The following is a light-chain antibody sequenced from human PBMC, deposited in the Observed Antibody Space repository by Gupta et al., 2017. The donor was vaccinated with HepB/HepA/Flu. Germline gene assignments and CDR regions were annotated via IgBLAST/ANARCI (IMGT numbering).Light chain of an antibody. CDR3: QQYGGSTYT. CDR1: QSLSSSS. Sequence: ESVLPQPSGTMSLSRGERATLSSRASQSLSSSSLAGYQHKAGQAPRLVIHGATSRATGIPYSFRGSVCGTDFTLPISRLQPENFAGDYCQQYGGSTYTFGQGTKLEIK. J-gene: IGKJ2*01. CDR2: GAT. V-gene: IGKV3-20*01.